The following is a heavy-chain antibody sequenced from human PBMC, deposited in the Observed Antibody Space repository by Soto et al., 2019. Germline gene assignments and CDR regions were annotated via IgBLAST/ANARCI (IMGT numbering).Heavy chain of an antibody. CDR3: ARARFGETLLFDY. CDR2: IYSTGTS. V-gene: IGHV4-4*07. J-gene: IGHJ4*02. CDR1: GGSINFFN. Sequence: SETLSLTCTVSGGSINFFNLSWIRQPAGKGLEWIGRIYSTGTSNYNPALESRVTMSVDTSMNQVSLKLSSVTAADTAVYYCARARFGETLLFDYWGQGILVTVSS. D-gene: IGHD3-10*02.